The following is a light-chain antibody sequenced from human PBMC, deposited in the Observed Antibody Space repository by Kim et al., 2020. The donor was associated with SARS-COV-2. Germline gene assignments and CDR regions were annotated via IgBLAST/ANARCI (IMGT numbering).Light chain of an antibody. CDR3: QQYDYLIT. Sequence: SASVGDTVTITCRASQSINSALGWYQQKPGEPPKILISDASSLQSGVPSRFSGSGSGTDFTLTISSLQPEDFATYFCQQYDYLITFGQGTRLEIK. J-gene: IGKJ5*01. V-gene: IGKV1D-13*01. CDR1: QSINSA. CDR2: DAS.